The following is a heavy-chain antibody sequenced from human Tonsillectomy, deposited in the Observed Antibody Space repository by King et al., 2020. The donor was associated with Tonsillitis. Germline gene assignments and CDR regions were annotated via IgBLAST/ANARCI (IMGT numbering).Heavy chain of an antibody. D-gene: IGHD4-17*01. CDR2: INPNSGGT. V-gene: IGHV1-2*02. J-gene: IGHJ3*02. CDR1: GYTFTGYY. CDR3: TRDMGYGDYDGAFDI. Sequence: QLVQSGAEVKKPGASVKVSCKASGYTFTGYYMHWVRQAPGQGLEWMGWINPNSGGTNYAQTFQGRVTMTRDTSISTAYMELSRLRSDDTAVYYCTRDMGYGDYDGAFDIWGQGTMVTVSS.